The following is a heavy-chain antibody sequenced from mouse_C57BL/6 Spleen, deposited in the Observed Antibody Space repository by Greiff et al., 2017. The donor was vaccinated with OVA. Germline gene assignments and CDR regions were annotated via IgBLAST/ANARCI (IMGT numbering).Heavy chain of an antibody. CDR1: GFNIKDDY. V-gene: IGHV14-4*01. CDR3: TTYSNYVGAY. CDR2: IDPENGDT. D-gene: IGHD2-5*01. Sequence: EVKLMESGAELVRPGASVKLSCTASGFNIKDDYMHWVKQRPEQGLEWIGWIDPENGDTEYASKFQGKATITADTSSNTAYLQLSSLTSEDTAVYYCTTYSNYVGAYWGQGTLVTVSA. J-gene: IGHJ3*01.